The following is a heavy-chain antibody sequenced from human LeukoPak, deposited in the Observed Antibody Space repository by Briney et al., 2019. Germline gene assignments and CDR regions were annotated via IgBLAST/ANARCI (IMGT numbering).Heavy chain of an antibody. Sequence: GGSLRLSCAASGFTFSSYAMSWVRQAPGKGLEWVSAISGSGGSTYYADSVKGRFTTSRDNSKNTLYLQMNSLRAEDTAVYYCAKRGSSGSYRYLEYWGQGTLVTVSS. J-gene: IGHJ4*02. CDR2: ISGSGGST. D-gene: IGHD1-26*01. CDR3: AKRGSSGSYRYLEY. CDR1: GFTFSSYA. V-gene: IGHV3-23*01.